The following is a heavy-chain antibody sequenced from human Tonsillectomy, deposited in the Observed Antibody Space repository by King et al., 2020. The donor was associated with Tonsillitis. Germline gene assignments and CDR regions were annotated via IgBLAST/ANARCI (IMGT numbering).Heavy chain of an antibody. J-gene: IGHJ4*02. Sequence: VQLVESGGGVVQPGGSLRLSCAASGFTFSSYGMHWVRQAPGKGLEWVAFIRYDGSNKYYADSVKGRFTISRDNSKNTLYLQMNSLRAEDTAVYYCAKPYYYDSSGYYSTVDYWGQGTLVTVSS. CDR2: IRYDGSNK. CDR3: AKPYYYDSSGYYSTVDY. D-gene: IGHD3-22*01. V-gene: IGHV3-30*02. CDR1: GFTFSSYG.